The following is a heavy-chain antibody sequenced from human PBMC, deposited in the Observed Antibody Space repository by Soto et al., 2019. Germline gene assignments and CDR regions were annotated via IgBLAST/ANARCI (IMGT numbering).Heavy chain of an antibody. CDR3: ATSLWFGTQVEL. J-gene: IGHJ5*02. CDR2: ISRSGTT. D-gene: IGHD3-10*01. Sequence: QVQLQQWGAGLLKPSETLSLSCAVYGGYFNDNYYTWFRQPPGKGLEWIGEISRSGTTKYIPSLKSRAYISFGTSKTQVYLKVTSVTAADTAVYYCATSLWFGTQVELWGQGALVTVSS. V-gene: IGHV4-34*01. CDR1: GGYFNDNY.